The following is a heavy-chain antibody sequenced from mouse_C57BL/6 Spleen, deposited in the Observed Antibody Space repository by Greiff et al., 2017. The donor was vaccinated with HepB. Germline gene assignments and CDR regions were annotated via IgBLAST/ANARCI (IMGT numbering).Heavy chain of an antibody. V-gene: IGHV1-55*01. D-gene: IGHD1-1*01. CDR2: IYPGSGST. J-gene: IGHJ1*03. Sequence: VQLQRSGAELVKPGASVKMSCKASGYTFTSYWITWVKQRPGQGLEWIGDIYPGSGSTNYNEKFKSKATLTVDTSSSTAYMQRSSLTSEDAAVYYCARGGYGSSYGYFDVWGTGTTVTVSS. CDR1: GYTFTSYW. CDR3: ARGGYGSSYGYFDV.